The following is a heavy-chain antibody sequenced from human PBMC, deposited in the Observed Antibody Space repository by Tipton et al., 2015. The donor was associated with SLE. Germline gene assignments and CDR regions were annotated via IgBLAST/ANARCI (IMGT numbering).Heavy chain of an antibody. CDR2: IDWRSDRI. D-gene: IGHD2-8*01. CDR3: ASIQGNTNPYDF. V-gene: IGHV3-9*01. Sequence: SLRLSCEASGFTFGDYAMHWVRQAPGKGLEWVSVIDWRSDRIGYADSVRGRFAISRDNAKNSLYLQMNSLRFEDTAIYYCASIQGNTNPYDFWGQGTLVTVSS. CDR1: GFTFGDYA. J-gene: IGHJ4*02.